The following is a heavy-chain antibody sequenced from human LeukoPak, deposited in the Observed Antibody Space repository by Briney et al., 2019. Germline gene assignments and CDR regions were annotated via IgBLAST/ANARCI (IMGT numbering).Heavy chain of an antibody. CDR2: LNPGGGSR. Sequence: ASVKVSCKASGYTFTSYYMHWVRQAPGQGLEWMGILNPGGGSRNYAQKFQGRVTMTRDTSTSTVYMELSSLRSEDTAVYYCAREIGPIQLHLWGSAFDYWGQGTLVTVSS. J-gene: IGHJ4*02. CDR3: AREIGPIQLHLWGSAFDY. V-gene: IGHV1-46*01. D-gene: IGHD5-18*01. CDR1: GYTFTSYY.